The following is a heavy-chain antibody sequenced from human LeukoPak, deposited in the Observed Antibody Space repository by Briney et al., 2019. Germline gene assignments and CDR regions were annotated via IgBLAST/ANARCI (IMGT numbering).Heavy chain of an antibody. Sequence: SETLSLTCTVSGGSISSYYWSWIRQPAGKGLEWIGRIYTSGSTNYNPSLKSRVTMSVDTSKNQFSLKLSSVTAADTAVYYCASVLGYCSGGSCYGGAFDTWGQGTMVTVSS. CDR2: IYTSGST. V-gene: IGHV4-4*07. CDR1: GGSISSYY. CDR3: ASVLGYCSGGSCYGGAFDT. D-gene: IGHD2-15*01. J-gene: IGHJ3*02.